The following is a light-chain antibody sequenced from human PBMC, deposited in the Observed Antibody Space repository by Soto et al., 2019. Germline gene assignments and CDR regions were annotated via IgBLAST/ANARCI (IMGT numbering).Light chain of an antibody. Sequence: EIVLTQSPATLSLSPGERATLSCRASQSVSSSLAWYQQKPGQAPRLLMYEASNRATGIPARFSGSGSGTDFTLTISSLEPEDFAVYYCQQRSNWPPVTFGQGTRLEIK. V-gene: IGKV3-11*01. J-gene: IGKJ5*01. CDR1: QSVSSS. CDR2: EAS. CDR3: QQRSNWPPVT.